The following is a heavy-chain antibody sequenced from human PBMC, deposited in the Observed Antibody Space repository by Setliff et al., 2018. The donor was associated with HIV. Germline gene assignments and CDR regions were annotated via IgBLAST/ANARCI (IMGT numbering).Heavy chain of an antibody. CDR3: ARDRGSSWSPNWNHGYYFDY. V-gene: IGHV4-4*07. D-gene: IGHD6-13*01. J-gene: IGHJ4*02. CDR1: GGSISSYY. CDR2: IYASDNSGST. Sequence: SSETLSLTCTVPGGSISSYYWSWIRQPAGQGLEWIGHIYASDNSGSTSYNPSLNSRVTISVDTSKNQFSLKLSSVTAADTAVYYCARDRGSSWSPNWNHGYYFDYWGQGTLVTVSS.